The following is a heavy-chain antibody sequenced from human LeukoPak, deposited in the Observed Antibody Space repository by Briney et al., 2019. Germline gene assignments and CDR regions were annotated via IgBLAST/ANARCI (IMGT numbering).Heavy chain of an antibody. CDR3: ARGAMATTPFFDY. D-gene: IGHD5-24*01. CDR2: VYYTGST. CDR1: GGSISNYY. Sequence: SETLSLTCPVSGGSISNYYYWTWIRHTPGKGLEWNGYVYYTGSTNFNPSLKSRVTMSLDTSRNQFSLKLTSLTAADTAVYYCARGAMATTPFFDYWGQGTLVTVSS. J-gene: IGHJ4*02. V-gene: IGHV4-59*01.